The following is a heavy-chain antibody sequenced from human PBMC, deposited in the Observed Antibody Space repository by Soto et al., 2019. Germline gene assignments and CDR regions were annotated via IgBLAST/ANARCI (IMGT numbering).Heavy chain of an antibody. CDR2: IIPIFGTA. CDR1: GYTFTSNG. D-gene: IGHD1-26*01. Sequence: SVKVSCKASGYTFTSNGISWVRQAPGQGLEWMGGIIPIFGTANYAQKFQGRVTITADESTSTAYMELSSLRSEDTAVYYCARGAWELPANYYYYGMDVWGQGTTVTVSS. CDR3: ARGAWELPANYYYYGMDV. J-gene: IGHJ6*02. V-gene: IGHV1-69*13.